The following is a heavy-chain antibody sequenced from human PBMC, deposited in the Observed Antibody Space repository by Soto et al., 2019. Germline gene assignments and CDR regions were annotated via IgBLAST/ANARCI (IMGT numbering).Heavy chain of an antibody. CDR1: GFTFSSYA. J-gene: IGHJ6*03. D-gene: IGHD3-9*01. CDR2: ISGSGGST. Sequence: GGSLRLSCAASGFTFSSYAMSWVRQAPGKGLEWVSAISGSGGSTYYADSVKGRFTISRDNSKNTLYLQMNSLRAEDTAVYYCAKDRYYDILTGYPDYYYYMDVWGKGTTVTVSS. CDR3: AKDRYYDILTGYPDYYYYMDV. V-gene: IGHV3-23*01.